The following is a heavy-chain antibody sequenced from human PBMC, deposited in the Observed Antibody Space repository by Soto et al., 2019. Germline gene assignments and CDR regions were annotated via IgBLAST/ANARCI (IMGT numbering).Heavy chain of an antibody. CDR2: MTQDGSGR. D-gene: IGHD5-18*01. CDR1: GLKVSSW. Sequence: EVQLVESGGGLVQPGGSLRLSCAASGLKVSSWMSWVRQAPGKGLEWVAMMTQDGSGRHYLDSLKGRFTISRDSAKNSMYLQMNSLTVEDTAMYYCASLDTAGIKTGGYWGQGTQVTVSS. V-gene: IGHV3-7*01. J-gene: IGHJ4*02. CDR3: ASLDTAGIKTGGY.